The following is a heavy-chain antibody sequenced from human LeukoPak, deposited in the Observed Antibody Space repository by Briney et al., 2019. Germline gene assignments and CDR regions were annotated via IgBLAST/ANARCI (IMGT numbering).Heavy chain of an antibody. D-gene: IGHD2/OR15-2a*01. Sequence: GGSLRLSCAASGFTFSTSVMNWFRQAPGKGLEWVSTISVRAEYIFYTDSVKGRFTISRDDSNNALYLQMHSLRAEDTALYYCASGPPFLKYYEYWGQGTLVTVSS. CDR1: GFTFSTSV. J-gene: IGHJ4*02. CDR2: ISVRAEYI. V-gene: IGHV3-23*01. CDR3: ASGPPFLKYYEY.